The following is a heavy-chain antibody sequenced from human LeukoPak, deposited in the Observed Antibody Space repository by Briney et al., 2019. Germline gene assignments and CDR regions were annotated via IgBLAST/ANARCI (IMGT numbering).Heavy chain of an antibody. CDR2: INQDGSEK. CDR1: GFTFSYYW. J-gene: IGHJ4*02. V-gene: IGHV3-7*01. Sequence: PGGSLRLSCAASGFTFSYYWMSWVRQAPGKGLEWVANINQDGSEKYYVDSVKGRFTISRDNAKNSLYLQMNSLRAEDTAVYYCARGGLRIAAAVWGQGTLVTVSS. D-gene: IGHD6-13*01. CDR3: ARGGLRIAAAV.